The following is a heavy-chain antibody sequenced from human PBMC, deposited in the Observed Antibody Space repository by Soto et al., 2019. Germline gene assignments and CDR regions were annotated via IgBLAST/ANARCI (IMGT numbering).Heavy chain of an antibody. CDR2: IYSGGST. J-gene: IGHJ4*02. V-gene: IGHV3-66*01. CDR3: ARETGYSGGWRQDY. CDR1: GFTVSSNY. Sequence: GGSLRLSCAASGFTVSSNYMSWVRQAPGKGLEWVSVIYSGGSTYYADSVKGRFIISRDDSKNTLFLQMNSLRVEDTAVYYCARETGYSGGWRQDYWGQGTLVTVSS. D-gene: IGHD6-19*01.